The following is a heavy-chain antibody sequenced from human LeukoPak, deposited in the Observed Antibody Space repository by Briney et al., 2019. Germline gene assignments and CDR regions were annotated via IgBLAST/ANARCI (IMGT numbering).Heavy chain of an antibody. V-gene: IGHV1-18*01. CDR3: ARGRGYGSGSSPLYYFDY. J-gene: IGHJ4*02. CDR2: ISAYNGNT. CDR1: GYTFTSYG. Sequence: ASVKVSCKASGYTFTSYGISWVRQAPGQGLEWMGWISAYNGNTNYAQKLQGRVTMTTDTSTSTAYMELSSLRSEDTAVYYCARGRGYGSGSSPLYYFDYWGQGTLVTVSS. D-gene: IGHD3-10*01.